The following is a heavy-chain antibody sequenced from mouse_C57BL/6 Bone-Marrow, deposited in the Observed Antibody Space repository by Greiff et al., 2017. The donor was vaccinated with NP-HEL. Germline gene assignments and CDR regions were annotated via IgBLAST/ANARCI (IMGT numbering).Heavy chain of an antibody. D-gene: IGHD2-3*01. V-gene: IGHV5-17*01. CDR1: GFTFSDYG. CDR2: ISSGSSTI. Sequence: EVQRVESGGGLVKPGGSLKLSCAASGFTFSDYGMHWVRQAPEKGLEWVAYISSGSSTIYYADTVKGRFTISRDNAKNTLFLQMTSLRSEDTAMYYCARQDDGYLYYFDYWGQGTTLTVSS. J-gene: IGHJ2*01. CDR3: ARQDDGYLYYFDY.